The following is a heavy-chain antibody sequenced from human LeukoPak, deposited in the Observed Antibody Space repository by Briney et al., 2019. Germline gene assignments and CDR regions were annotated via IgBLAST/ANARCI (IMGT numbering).Heavy chain of an antibody. Sequence: SWNSGSIGYADSVKGRFTISRDNAKNSLYLQMNSLRAEDTALYYCAKGQRNDVVNWFDPWGQGTLVTVSS. CDR3: AKGQRNDVVNWFDP. CDR2: SWNSGSI. J-gene: IGHJ5*02. D-gene: IGHD1-1*01. V-gene: IGHV3-9*01.